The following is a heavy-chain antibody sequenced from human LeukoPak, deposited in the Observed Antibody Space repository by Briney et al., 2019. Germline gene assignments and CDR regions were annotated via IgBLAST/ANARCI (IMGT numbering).Heavy chain of an antibody. CDR3: ARLRRYCGNINCYPFDY. V-gene: IGHV4-38-2*01. J-gene: IGHJ4*02. D-gene: IGHD2-2*01. Sequence: SETLSLTCAVSGFSISSGYFWGWIRQPPGKGLEWIGTIYHSGTTYYSPSLKSRVTISVDTSKNQFSLKLSSVTAADTAVYYCARLRRYCGNINCYPFDYWGQGTLVTVSS. CDR1: GFSISSGYF. CDR2: IYHSGTT.